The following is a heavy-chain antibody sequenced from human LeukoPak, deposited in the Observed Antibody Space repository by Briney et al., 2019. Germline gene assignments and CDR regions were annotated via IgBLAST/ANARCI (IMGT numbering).Heavy chain of an antibody. V-gene: IGHV3-21*01. CDR2: ISSSSSYI. CDR1: GFTFSSYS. D-gene: IGHD3-22*01. Sequence: KTGGSLRLSCAASGFTFSSYSMNWVRQAPGKGLEWVSSISSSSSYIYYADLVKGRFTISRDNAKNSLYLQMNSLRAEDTAVYYCAKRGYYYDSSGYYSRTYFDYWGQGTLVIVSS. J-gene: IGHJ4*02. CDR3: AKRGYYYDSSGYYSRTYFDY.